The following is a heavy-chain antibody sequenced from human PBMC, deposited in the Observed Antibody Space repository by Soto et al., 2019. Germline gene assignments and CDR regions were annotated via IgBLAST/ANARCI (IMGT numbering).Heavy chain of an antibody. D-gene: IGHD6-13*01. J-gene: IGHJ3*02. Sequence: QVQLVQSGAEVKKPGSSVKVSCKASGGTFSNHAINWVRQAPGQGLEWMGRIIPIFTTTDYAQRFQGRVIITADESTITAYMELSSLKHDDTAVYYCAREVAADGTFREDVFDIWGQGTMVTVSS. V-gene: IGHV1-69*12. CDR1: GGTFSNHA. CDR2: IIPIFTTT. CDR3: AREVAADGTFREDVFDI.